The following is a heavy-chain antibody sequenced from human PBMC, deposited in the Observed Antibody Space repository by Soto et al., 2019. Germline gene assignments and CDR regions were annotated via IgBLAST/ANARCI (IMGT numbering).Heavy chain of an antibody. D-gene: IGHD7-27*01. V-gene: IGHV3-7*01. CDR3: AREGTGHLTGDNDAFDI. CDR2: IKQDGSEK. Sequence: GGSLRLSCAASGFTFSSYWMSWVRQAPGKGLEWVANIKQDGSEKYYVDSVKGRFTISRDNAKNSLYLQMNSLRAEDTAVYYCAREGTGHLTGDNDAFDIWGQGTMVTVSS. CDR1: GFTFSSYW. J-gene: IGHJ3*02.